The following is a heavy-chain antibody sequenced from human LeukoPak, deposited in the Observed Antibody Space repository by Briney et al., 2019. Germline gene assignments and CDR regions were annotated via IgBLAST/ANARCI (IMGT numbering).Heavy chain of an antibody. CDR1: GYTFTSYG. V-gene: IGHV1-18*01. J-gene: IGHJ6*03. D-gene: IGHD2-2*01. Sequence: GASVKVSCKASGYTFTSYGISWVRQAPGQGLEWMGWISAYNGNTNYAQKFQGRVTITADESTSTAYMELSSLRSEDTAVYYCARQASWDYYYYMDVWGKGTTVTVSS. CDR3: ARQASWDYYYYMDV. CDR2: ISAYNGNT.